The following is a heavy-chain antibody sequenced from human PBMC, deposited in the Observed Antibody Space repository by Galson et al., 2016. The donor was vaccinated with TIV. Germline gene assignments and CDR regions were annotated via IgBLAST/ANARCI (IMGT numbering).Heavy chain of an antibody. D-gene: IGHD3-22*01. J-gene: IGHJ6*02. CDR3: TKVPSSGFSYYYGLDV. CDR1: GFTFSIFA. V-gene: IGHV3-23*01. CDR2: ISGGGGST. Sequence: SLRLSCAASGFTFSIFAMTWVRQAPGMGLEWVSAISGGGGSTYYAESVKGRFTISRDNDKNTLFLQMNSLRAEATAVYYCTKVPSSGFSYYYGLDVWGQGTTVTVSS.